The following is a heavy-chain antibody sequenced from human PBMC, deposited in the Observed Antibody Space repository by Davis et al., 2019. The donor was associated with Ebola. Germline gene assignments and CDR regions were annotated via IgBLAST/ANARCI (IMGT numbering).Heavy chain of an antibody. CDR1: GGTFSSYA. Sequence: AASVKVSCKASGGTFSSYAISWVRQAPGQGLEWMGRIIPIFGTANYAQKFQGRVTITADKSTSTAYMELSSLRSEDTAVYYCARVTGQTTLSEADVWGQGTTVTVSS. CDR2: IIPIFGTA. J-gene: IGHJ6*02. D-gene: IGHD1-20*01. V-gene: IGHV1-69*06. CDR3: ARVTGQTTLSEADV.